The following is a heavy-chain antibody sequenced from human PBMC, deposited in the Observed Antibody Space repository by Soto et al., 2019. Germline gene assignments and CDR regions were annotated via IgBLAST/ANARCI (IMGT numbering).Heavy chain of an antibody. V-gene: IGHV4-31*11. CDR2: IYYSGST. CDR1: GGSFSGYY. CDR3: ARTYYYDSSEANWFDP. D-gene: IGHD3-22*01. J-gene: IGHJ5*02. Sequence: PSETLSLTCAVYGGSFSGYYWSWIRQHPGKGLEWIGYIYYSGSTYYNPSLKSRVTISVDTSKNQFSLKLSSVTAADTAVYYCARTYYYDSSEANWFDPWGQGTLVTVSS.